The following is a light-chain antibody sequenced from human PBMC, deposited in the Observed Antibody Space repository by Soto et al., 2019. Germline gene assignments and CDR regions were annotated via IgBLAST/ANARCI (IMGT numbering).Light chain of an antibody. CDR2: DAS. V-gene: IGKV3-11*01. J-gene: IGKJ5*01. Sequence: EIVLTQSPATLSLSPGERVTLSCSANQSISSYFAWYQQKPGQAPRLLIYDASNRTTGIPARFSGSGSVTDFTPTISSLEPEDFAGYYCQQRSNGPLSFGQGTRLEIK. CDR1: QSISSY. CDR3: QQRSNGPLS.